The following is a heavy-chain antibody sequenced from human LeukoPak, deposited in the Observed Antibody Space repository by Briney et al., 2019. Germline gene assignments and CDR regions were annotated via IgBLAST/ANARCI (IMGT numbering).Heavy chain of an antibody. J-gene: IGHJ4*02. Sequence: ASVTVSCKASGYTFTGYYMHWVRQAPGQGLEWMGWINPNSGGTNFAQKFQGRVTMTRDTSTSTAYMELRSLRSDDTAVYYCARDRVAGISYFDYWGQGTLVTVSS. D-gene: IGHD6-19*01. CDR3: ARDRVAGISYFDY. CDR1: GYTFTGYY. CDR2: INPNSGGT. V-gene: IGHV1-2*02.